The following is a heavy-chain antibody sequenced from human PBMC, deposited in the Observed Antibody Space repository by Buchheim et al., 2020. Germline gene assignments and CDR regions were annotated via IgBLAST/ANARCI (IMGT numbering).Heavy chain of an antibody. V-gene: IGHV3-30-3*01. D-gene: IGHD1-1*01. CDR2: ISYDGSNK. Sequence: QVLLMESGGGVVQPGRSLRLSCAASGFTFSSYAMHWVRQAPGKGLEWVAVISYDGSNKYYADSVKGRFTISRDNSKNTLYLQMNSLRAEDTAVYYCARESGTLDYFDYWGQGTL. CDR1: GFTFSSYA. CDR3: ARESGTLDYFDY. J-gene: IGHJ4*02.